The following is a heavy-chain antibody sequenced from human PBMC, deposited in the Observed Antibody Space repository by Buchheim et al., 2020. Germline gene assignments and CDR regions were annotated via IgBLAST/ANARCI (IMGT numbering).Heavy chain of an antibody. CDR3: ARMVYGSGSYYFDY. CDR1: GFTFSSYG. D-gene: IGHD3-10*01. CDR2: IWYDGSNK. V-gene: IGHV3-33*01. J-gene: IGHJ4*02. Sequence: QVQLVESGGGVVQPGRSLRLSCAASGFTFSSYGMHWVRQAPGKGLEWVAVIWYDGSNKNYADSVKGRFTISRDNSKNTLYLQMNSLRAEDTAVYYCARMVYGSGSYYFDYWGQGTL.